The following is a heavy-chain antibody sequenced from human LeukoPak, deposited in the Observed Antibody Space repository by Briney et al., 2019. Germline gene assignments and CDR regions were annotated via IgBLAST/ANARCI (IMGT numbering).Heavy chain of an antibody. CDR3: TRDQIDQGDYVDY. D-gene: IGHD2-2*01. CDR2: TNRDGTST. Sequence: GGSLGLSCAASGFTFSRTWMHWVRQVPGKGLVWVSRTNRDGTSTTYADSVKGRFTVTRDDATNTLHLHMDSLKVEDTAVYYCTRDQIDQGDYVDYWGQGTLVTVSS. J-gene: IGHJ4*02. CDR1: GFTFSRTW. V-gene: IGHV3-74*01.